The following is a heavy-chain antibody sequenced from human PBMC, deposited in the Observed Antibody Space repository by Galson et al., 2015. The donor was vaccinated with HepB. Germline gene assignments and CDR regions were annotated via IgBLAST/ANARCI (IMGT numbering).Heavy chain of an antibody. CDR2: ISSSGGST. J-gene: IGHJ4*02. CDR3: AKVVTTAIYFDY. CDR1: GFTFSSYA. Sequence: SLRLSCAASGFTFSSYAMSWVRQAPGKGLEWVSAISSSGGSTYYADSVKGRFTISRDSSKNTLYLQMNSLRAEGTAVYYCAKVVTTAIYFDYWGQGTLVTVSS. V-gene: IGHV3-23*01. D-gene: IGHD4-11*01.